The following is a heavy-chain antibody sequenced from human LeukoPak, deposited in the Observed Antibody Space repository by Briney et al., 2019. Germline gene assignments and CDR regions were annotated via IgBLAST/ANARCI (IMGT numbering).Heavy chain of an antibody. Sequence: ASVKVSCKTSGYTXTSYGISWVRQGPGQGLEWMGWISAYNGNTYYAQKLQGRVTMTTDTSTSTAYMELRSLRSDDTAVYYCASRSGTFPYYFDYWGQGTLVTVSS. J-gene: IGHJ4*01. CDR3: ASRSGTFPYYFDY. D-gene: IGHD2-15*01. V-gene: IGHV1-18*01. CDR1: GYTXTSYG. CDR2: ISAYNGNT.